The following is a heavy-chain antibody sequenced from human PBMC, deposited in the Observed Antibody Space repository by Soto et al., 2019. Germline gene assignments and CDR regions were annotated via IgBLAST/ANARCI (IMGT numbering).Heavy chain of an antibody. CDR3: ASVGYSSGWCGFDP. V-gene: IGHV4-4*02. CDR2: IYHSGST. D-gene: IGHD6-19*01. CDR1: GGSISSSNW. J-gene: IGHJ5*02. Sequence: SETLSLTCTVSGGSISSSNWWSWVRQPPGKGLEWIGEIYHSGSTNYNPSLKSRVTISVDKSKNQFSLKLSSVTAADTAVYYCASVGYSSGWCGFDPWGQGTLVTSPQ.